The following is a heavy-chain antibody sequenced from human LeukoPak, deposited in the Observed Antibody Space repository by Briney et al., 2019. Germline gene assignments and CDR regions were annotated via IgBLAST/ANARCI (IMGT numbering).Heavy chain of an antibody. Sequence: GGSLRLSCAASGFTFSSYWMHWVRQAPGKGLVWVSRINSDGSSTSYADSVKGRFTISRDNSKNTLYLQMNSLRAEDTAIYYCAKGLHYNILTGFRRNYYFESWGQGTLVTVSS. V-gene: IGHV3-74*01. D-gene: IGHD3-9*01. CDR1: GFTFSSYW. CDR2: INSDGSST. J-gene: IGHJ4*02. CDR3: AKGLHYNILTGFRRNYYFES.